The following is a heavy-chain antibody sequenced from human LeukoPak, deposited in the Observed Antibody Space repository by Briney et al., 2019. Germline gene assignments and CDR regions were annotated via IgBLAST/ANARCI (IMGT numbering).Heavy chain of an antibody. J-gene: IGHJ5*02. Sequence: ASVKVSCKASGYTFTSYYMHWVRQAPGQGLGGRGIINPSGGSTSYAQKFQGRVTMTRDTSTSTVYMELSSLRSEDTAVYYCARAHPRYCTNGVCWFDPWGQGTLVTVSS. D-gene: IGHD2-8*01. CDR3: ARAHPRYCTNGVCWFDP. CDR2: INPSGGST. CDR1: GYTFTSYY. V-gene: IGHV1-46*01.